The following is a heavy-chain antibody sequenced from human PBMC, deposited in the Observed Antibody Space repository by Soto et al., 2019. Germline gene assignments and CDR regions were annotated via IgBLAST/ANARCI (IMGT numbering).Heavy chain of an antibody. V-gene: IGHV3-23*01. CDR3: ATGRQMGY. Sequence: DVQVLESGGDLVQPGESLRLSCAASGFTFSNYAMTWVRQAPGTGLEWVSTMSGSGDSIYYADSVKGRFTISRANSKTTMYLPMNSLRADDWAVYYCATGRQMGYWGQGTLVIVSS. CDR2: MSGSGDSI. D-gene: IGHD7-27*01. J-gene: IGHJ4*02. CDR1: GFTFSNYA.